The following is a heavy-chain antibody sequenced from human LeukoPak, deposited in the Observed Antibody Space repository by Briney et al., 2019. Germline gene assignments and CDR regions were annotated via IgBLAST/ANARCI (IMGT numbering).Heavy chain of an antibody. Sequence: GGSLRLSCAASGFTFSNYWMHWVRQAPGKGLAWVSRINTDGSSTSYADSVKGRFTISRDNAKNTLYLQMNSLRAEDTAVYYCARSLLYYYDSSGPENWGQGSLVTVSS. J-gene: IGHJ4*02. V-gene: IGHV3-74*01. CDR1: GFTFSNYW. D-gene: IGHD3-22*01. CDR2: INTDGSST. CDR3: ARSLLYYYDSSGPEN.